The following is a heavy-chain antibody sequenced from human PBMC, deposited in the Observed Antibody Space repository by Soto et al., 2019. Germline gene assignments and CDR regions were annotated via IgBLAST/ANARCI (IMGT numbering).Heavy chain of an antibody. V-gene: IGHV1-18*01. Sequence: QVHLVQSGAEVKKPGASVKVSCKASGYTFTSYGITWVRQAPGQGLEWMGWISANNGKTDYGQKLQGRVIVTRDTSTSTAYMELRSLRSDDTAVYYCASGRYGDYWGQGALVTVSS. CDR2: ISANNGKT. D-gene: IGHD1-26*01. CDR1: GYTFTSYG. CDR3: ASGRYGDY. J-gene: IGHJ4*02.